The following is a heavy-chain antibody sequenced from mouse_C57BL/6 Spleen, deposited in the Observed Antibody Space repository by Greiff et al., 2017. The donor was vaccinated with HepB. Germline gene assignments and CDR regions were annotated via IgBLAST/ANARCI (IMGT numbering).Heavy chain of an antibody. Sequence: VQLQQSGAELARPGASVKLSCKASGYTFTSYGISWVKQRTGQGLEWIGEIYPRSGNTYYNEKFKGKATLTADKSSSTAYMELRSLTSEDSAVYFCARSKSNYGSSYYFDYWGQGTTLTVSS. CDR3: ARSKSNYGSSYYFDY. D-gene: IGHD1-1*01. CDR1: GYTFTSYG. V-gene: IGHV1-81*01. CDR2: IYPRSGNT. J-gene: IGHJ2*01.